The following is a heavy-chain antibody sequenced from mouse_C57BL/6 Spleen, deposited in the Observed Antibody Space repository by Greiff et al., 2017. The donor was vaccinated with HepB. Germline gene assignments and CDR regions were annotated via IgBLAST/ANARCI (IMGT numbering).Heavy chain of an antibody. Sequence: EVQLVESGGGLVKPGGSLKLSCAASGFTFSSYTMSWVRQTPEKRLEWVATISGGGGNTYYPDSVKGRFTISRDNAKNTLYLQMSSLRSEDTALYYCARRKVYYGNSGDYAMDYWGQGTSVTVSS. CDR2: ISGGGGNT. CDR3: ARRKVYYGNSGDYAMDY. CDR1: GFTFSSYT. V-gene: IGHV5-9*01. J-gene: IGHJ4*01. D-gene: IGHD2-1*01.